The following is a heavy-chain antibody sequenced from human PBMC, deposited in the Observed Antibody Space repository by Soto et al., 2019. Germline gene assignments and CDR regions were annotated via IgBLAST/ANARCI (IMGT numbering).Heavy chain of an antibody. Sequence: EVQLLESGGGLVQPGGSLRLSCAASGCTFNNYAMTWVRQAPGKWLEWVSAISGGGDTTSYADSVKGRFTVSRDGSKKTLYLQMSSLRAEDTALYYCAKGRGGSGSLTPRVDFWGQGTLVTVSS. D-gene: IGHD3-10*01. CDR1: GCTFNNYA. J-gene: IGHJ4*02. CDR3: AKGRGGSGSLTPRVDF. V-gene: IGHV3-23*01. CDR2: ISGGGDTT.